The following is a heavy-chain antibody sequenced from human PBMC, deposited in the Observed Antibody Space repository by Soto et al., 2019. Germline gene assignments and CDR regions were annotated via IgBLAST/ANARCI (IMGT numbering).Heavy chain of an antibody. D-gene: IGHD1-7*01. Sequence: EVQLVESGGGLVQPGGSLRLSCEASGFTFSSYCMTWVRQAPGNGLEWVAHIKQDGSESYYVDSVKGRFTISRDNAKNSLYLQMNSLIAEDTAVYYCARVPSPRDIWSYGVGGRYYYYYMDVWGKGTTVTVSS. CDR1: GFTFSSYC. CDR3: ARVPSPRDIWSYGVGGRYYYYYMDV. V-gene: IGHV3-7*04. CDR2: IKQDGSES. J-gene: IGHJ6*03.